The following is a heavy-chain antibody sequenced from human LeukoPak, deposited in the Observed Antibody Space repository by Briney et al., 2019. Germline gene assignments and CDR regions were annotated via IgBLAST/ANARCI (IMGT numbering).Heavy chain of an antibody. V-gene: IGHV4-4*07. Sequence: PSETLSLTCSVSGAPVNNHHWGWIRQPAGKGLEWIGRITASGSTNYTPSLRSRVTISVDKSKNQLFLRLASVTAADTAVYYCARGEVVVAASGKYYFDYWGQGTLVAVSS. CDR1: GAPVNNHH. D-gene: IGHD2-15*01. CDR2: ITASGST. J-gene: IGHJ4*02. CDR3: ARGEVVVAASGKYYFDY.